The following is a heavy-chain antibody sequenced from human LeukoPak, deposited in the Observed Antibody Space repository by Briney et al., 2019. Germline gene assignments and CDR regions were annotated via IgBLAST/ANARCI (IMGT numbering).Heavy chain of an antibody. Sequence: SETLSLTCTVSGYSISSGYYWGWIRQPPGKGLEWIGSIYHSGSTYYNPSLKSRVTISVDTSKNQFSLMVRSVTAADTAVYYCGRSAGFVHFDHWGQGTLVTVTS. V-gene: IGHV4-38-2*02. D-gene: IGHD3-16*01. CDR3: GRSAGFVHFDH. J-gene: IGHJ4*02. CDR2: IYHSGST. CDR1: GYSISSGYY.